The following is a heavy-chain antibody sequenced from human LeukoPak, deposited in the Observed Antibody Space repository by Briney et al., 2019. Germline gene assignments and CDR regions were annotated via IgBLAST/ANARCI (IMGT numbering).Heavy chain of an antibody. D-gene: IGHD3-10*01. CDR1: GFTFSSYA. Sequence: GSLRLSCAASGFTFSSYALNWVRQAPGKRLEWVSAISGRNNSTFYADAVKGRFTVSRDNSKDTLCLQMDGLRAEDTAIYYCARELGVPGWFDPWGQGTLVTVSS. CDR2: ISGRNNST. J-gene: IGHJ5*02. V-gene: IGHV3-23*01. CDR3: ARELGVPGWFDP.